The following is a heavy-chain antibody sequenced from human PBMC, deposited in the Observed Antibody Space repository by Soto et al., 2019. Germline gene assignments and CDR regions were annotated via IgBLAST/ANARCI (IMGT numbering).Heavy chain of an antibody. V-gene: IGHV4-39*01. J-gene: IGHJ6*02. Sequence: SETLSLTCTVSGGSISSSSYYWGWIRQPPGKGLEWIGSIYCSGSTYYNPSLKSRVTISVDTSKIQFSLKLSSVTAADTAVYYCARLAYSSSSGMDVWGQGTTVTVSS. CDR2: IYCSGST. D-gene: IGHD6-13*01. CDR3: ARLAYSSSSGMDV. CDR1: GGSISSSSYY.